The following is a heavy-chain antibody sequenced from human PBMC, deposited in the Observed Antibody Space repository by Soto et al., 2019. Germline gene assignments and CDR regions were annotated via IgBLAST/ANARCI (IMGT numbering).Heavy chain of an antibody. J-gene: IGHJ4*02. CDR1: ISXGGYY. Sequence: ISXGGYYWSWIRQHPGKGLEWIGYIYYSGSTYYNPSLKSRVTLSVDTSKNQFSMKLSSVTAADTAVYYCFIVVAYSGGSWQGQYYFDYWGQGTLVTVSS. CDR3: FIVVAYSGGSWQGQYYFDY. V-gene: IGHV4-31*02. D-gene: IGHD2-15*01. CDR2: IYYSGST.